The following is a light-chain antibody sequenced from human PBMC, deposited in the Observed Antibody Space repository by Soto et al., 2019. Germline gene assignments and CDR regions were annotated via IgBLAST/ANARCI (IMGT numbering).Light chain of an antibody. V-gene: IGLV2-18*02. CDR2: EVS. Sequence: QSALTQPPSVSGSPGQSVALSCTGTSSDVGSYNRVSWYQQPPGTAPKVMIYEVSNRPSGVPDRFSGSKSGNTASLTISGLQAEDEAEYYGSSDTSSSTYVFGTGTKVTVL. CDR3: SSDTSSSTYV. CDR1: SSDVGSYNR. J-gene: IGLJ1*01.